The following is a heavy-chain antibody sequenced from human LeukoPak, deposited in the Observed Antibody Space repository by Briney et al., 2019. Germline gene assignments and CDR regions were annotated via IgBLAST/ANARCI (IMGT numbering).Heavy chain of an antibody. J-gene: IGHJ4*02. D-gene: IGHD6-13*01. CDR2: INSDGSST. CDR1: GFTFSSYW. CDR3: ARVGGYSSSWPDY. V-gene: IGHV3-74*01. Sequence: AGGSLRLSCAASGFTFSSYWMHWARQAPGKGLVWVSRINSDGSSTSYADSVKGRFTISRDNAKNTLYLQMNSLRAEDTAVYYCARVGGYSSSWPDYWGQGTLVTVSS.